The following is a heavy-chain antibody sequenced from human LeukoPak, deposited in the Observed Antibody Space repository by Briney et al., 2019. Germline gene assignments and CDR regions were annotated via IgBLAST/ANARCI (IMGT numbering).Heavy chain of an antibody. CDR1: GFTFSSYG. Sequence: GGSLRLSCAASGFTFSSYGMHWVRQAPGKGLEWVAFIRYDGSNKYYADSVKGRFTISRDNSKNTLYLQMNGLRAEDTAVYYCAKDRDSGWYILYYYGMDVWGQGTTVTVSS. J-gene: IGHJ6*02. V-gene: IGHV3-30*02. CDR2: IRYDGSNK. CDR3: AKDRDSGWYILYYYGMDV. D-gene: IGHD6-19*01.